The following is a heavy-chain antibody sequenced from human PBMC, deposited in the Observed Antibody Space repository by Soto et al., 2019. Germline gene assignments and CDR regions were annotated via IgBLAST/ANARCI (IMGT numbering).Heavy chain of an antibody. V-gene: IGHV3-7*05. D-gene: IGHD1-7*01. CDR1: GFAFNSYF. CDR3: TTLWSDWDYEIDY. J-gene: IGHJ4*02. CDR2: IKEDGSVK. Sequence: EVRLVESGGGLVQPGGSLRLSCAASGFAFNSYFMNWVRQAPGKGLEWVANIKEDGSVKCYVDSLKGRFTISRDNAKNSLYLQMNSLGAEDTAVYYCTTLWSDWDYEIDYWGQGTLVTVSS.